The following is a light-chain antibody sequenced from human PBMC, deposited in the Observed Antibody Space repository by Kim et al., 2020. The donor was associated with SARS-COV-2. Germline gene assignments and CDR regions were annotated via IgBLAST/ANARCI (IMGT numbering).Light chain of an antibody. CDR3: QQRSNWPPSLT. Sequence: EHVLTQSPATLSLSPGETATLSCRASQDVYIYLAWYQQKPGQAPRLIIYDASKRATGIPARFSGSGSGTDFTLTISSLEPEDFAVYYCQQRSNWPPSLTFGQGTRLEIK. J-gene: IGKJ5*01. CDR2: DAS. V-gene: IGKV3-11*01. CDR1: QDVYIY.